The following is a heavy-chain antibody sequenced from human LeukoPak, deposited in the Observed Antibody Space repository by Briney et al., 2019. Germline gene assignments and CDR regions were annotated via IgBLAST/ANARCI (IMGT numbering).Heavy chain of an antibody. CDR3: AKFAMTTVTKGVYFDY. V-gene: IGHV3-30*18. D-gene: IGHD4-17*01. CDR1: GFTFSSYG. Sequence: GGSLRLSCAASGFTFSSYGMHWVRQAPGKGLEWVAVISYDGSNKYYADSVKGRFTISRDNSKNTLYLQMNSLRAEDTAVYYCAKFAMTTVTKGVYFDYWGQGTLVTVSS. CDR2: ISYDGSNK. J-gene: IGHJ4*02.